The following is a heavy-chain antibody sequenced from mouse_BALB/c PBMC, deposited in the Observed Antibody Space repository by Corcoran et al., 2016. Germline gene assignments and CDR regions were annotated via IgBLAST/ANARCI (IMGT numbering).Heavy chain of an antibody. CDR3: ARCDGYYVWFAY. J-gene: IGHJ3*01. CDR1: GYSFTSYY. Sequence: EIQLQQSGPELMKPGASVKISCKASGYSFTSYYMHWVKQSHGKSLEWIGYIDPFNGGTSYNQKFKGKATLTVDKSSSTAYMHLSSLTSEDSAVYYCARCDGYYVWFAYWGQGALVTVSA. D-gene: IGHD2-3*01. CDR2: IDPFNGGT. V-gene: IGHV1S135*01.